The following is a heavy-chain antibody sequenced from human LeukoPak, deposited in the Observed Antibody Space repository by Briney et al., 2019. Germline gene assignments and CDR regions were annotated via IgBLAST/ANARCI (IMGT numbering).Heavy chain of an antibody. CDR2: IYYSGST. J-gene: IGHJ3*02. Sequence: SETLSLTCTVSGGSISSFYWSWIRQPPGKGLEWIGYIYYSGSTNYNPSLKSRVTISVDTSKNQFSLKLSSVTAADTAVYYCARFLLDAFDIWGEGTMVSVSS. V-gene: IGHV4-59*01. CDR3: ARFLLDAFDI. CDR1: GGSISSFY.